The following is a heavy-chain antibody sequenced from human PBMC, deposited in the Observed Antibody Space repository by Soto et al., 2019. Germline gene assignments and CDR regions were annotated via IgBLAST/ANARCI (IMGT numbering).Heavy chain of an antibody. CDR2: INAGNGNT. J-gene: IGHJ4*02. Sequence: QVQLVQSGAEVKKPGASVKVSCKASGYTFTSYAMHWVRQAPGQRLEWMGWINAGNGNTKYSQKFQGRVTITRDTSASTAYMELCSLRSADTAVYYCARDREYSSSSVRNFGYWGQGTLVTVSS. CDR1: GYTFTSYA. V-gene: IGHV1-3*01. CDR3: ARDREYSSSSVRNFGY. D-gene: IGHD6-6*01.